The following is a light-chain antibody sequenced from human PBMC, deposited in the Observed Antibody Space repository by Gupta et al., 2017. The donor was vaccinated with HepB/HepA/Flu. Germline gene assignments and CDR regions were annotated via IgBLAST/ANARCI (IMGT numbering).Light chain of an antibody. J-gene: IGKJ3*01. CDR1: QSISSY. CDR2: AAS. V-gene: IGKV1-39*01. CDR3: QQSYSTPLT. Sequence: DIQMTQSPSSLSASVGDRVTITCRASQSISSYLNWYQQKPGKAPKLLIYAASSLQSGVPSRFSGSASGTDFTLTISSLQPADFATYYCQQSYSTPLTFGPGTRVDIK.